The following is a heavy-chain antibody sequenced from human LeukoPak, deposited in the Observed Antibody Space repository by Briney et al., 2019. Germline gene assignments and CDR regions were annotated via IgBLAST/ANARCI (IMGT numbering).Heavy chain of an antibody. V-gene: IGHV3-48*01. Sequence: GGSLRLSCAASGFTFRNYIMNWVRQAPGEGLEWISYISSDSTTIYYADSVKSRFTISRDNAKNSLHLQMNSLRAEDTAVYYCAKGGYCSSTSCYFLRHPIDYWGQGALVTVSS. CDR1: GFTFRNYI. D-gene: IGHD2-2*03. CDR2: ISSDSTTI. J-gene: IGHJ4*02. CDR3: AKGGYCSSTSCYFLRHPIDY.